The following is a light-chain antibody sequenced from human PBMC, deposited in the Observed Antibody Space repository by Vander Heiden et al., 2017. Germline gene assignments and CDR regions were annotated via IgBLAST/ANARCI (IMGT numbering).Light chain of an antibody. CDR2: GAS. Sequence: EIVLTQSPGTLSLSPGERATPPCRASQRVRSSYVAWYQQKPGQAPRLLIYGASSRATGIPDRFSGSGSGTDFTLTISRLEPEDFAVYYCQQYGSSPWTFGQGTKVEIK. CDR3: QQYGSSPWT. J-gene: IGKJ1*01. V-gene: IGKV3-20*01. CDR1: QRVRSSY.